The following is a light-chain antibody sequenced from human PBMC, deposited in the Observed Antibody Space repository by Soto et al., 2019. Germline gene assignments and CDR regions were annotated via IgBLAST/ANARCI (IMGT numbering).Light chain of an antibody. CDR2: NAS. Sequence: EILLTQSPATLSLSEWEIAILSCRASQSVSTFLAWFQQKPGQPPRLLIYNASNRTTGIPARFSGSGSGTDFTLTISSLEPEDFAVYYCQQRGDWPPITFGQGTRLEIK. V-gene: IGKV3-11*01. J-gene: IGKJ5*01. CDR1: QSVSTF. CDR3: QQRGDWPPIT.